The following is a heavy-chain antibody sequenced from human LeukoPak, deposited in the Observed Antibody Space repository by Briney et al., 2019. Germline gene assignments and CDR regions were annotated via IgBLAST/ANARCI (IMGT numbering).Heavy chain of an antibody. CDR3: AREYSGSDSGGYFDY. J-gene: IGHJ4*02. CDR1: GYTFTVYY. D-gene: IGHD5-12*01. Sequence: ASVKVSCKASGYTFTVYYMHWVRQAPGQGLEWMGWINPNSGRTNYAQKFQGRVTMTRDTSISTAYMELSRLRSDDTAVYYCAREYSGSDSGGYFDYWGQGTLVTVSS. V-gene: IGHV1-2*02. CDR2: INPNSGRT.